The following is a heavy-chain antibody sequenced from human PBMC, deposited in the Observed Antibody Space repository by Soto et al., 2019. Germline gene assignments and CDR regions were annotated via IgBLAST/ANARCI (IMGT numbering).Heavy chain of an antibody. CDR2: IYYSGST. J-gene: IGHJ5*02. CDR1: GGSISSGDYY. Sequence: SETLSLTCTVSGGSISSGDYYWSWIRQPPGKGLEWIGYIYYSGSTYYNPSLKSRVTISLDTSKNQFSLKLSSVTAADTAVYYCARAWTATAGWANWFDLWGHGTLVTVS. V-gene: IGHV4-30-4*01. CDR3: ARAWTATAGWANWFDL. D-gene: IGHD6-13*01.